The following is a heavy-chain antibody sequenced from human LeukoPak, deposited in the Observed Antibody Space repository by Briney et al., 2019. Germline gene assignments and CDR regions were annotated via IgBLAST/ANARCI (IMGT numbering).Heavy chain of an antibody. Sequence: GASVKVSCKASGYTFTGYYMHWVRQAPGQGLEWMGWINPNSGGTNYAQKFQGRVTMTRDTSISTAYMELSRLRSDDTAVYYCARDPAYYYDSSGYWYFDLWGRGTLVTVSS. J-gene: IGHJ2*01. V-gene: IGHV1-2*02. CDR3: ARDPAYYYDSSGYWYFDL. D-gene: IGHD3-22*01. CDR2: INPNSGGT. CDR1: GYTFTGYY.